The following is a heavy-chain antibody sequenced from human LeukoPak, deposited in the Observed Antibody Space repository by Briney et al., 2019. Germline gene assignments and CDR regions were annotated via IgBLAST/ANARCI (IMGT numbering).Heavy chain of an antibody. D-gene: IGHD3-3*01. J-gene: IGHJ6*02. CDR2: ISYDGSNK. Sequence: GGSLRLSCAASGFTFSSYAMHWVRKAPGKGLEWVAVISYDGSNKYYADSVRGRFTISRDNSKNTLYLQINSLRAEDTAVYYCARDLGPYDFWSGYPYYYYYYGMDVWGQGTTVTVSS. V-gene: IGHV3-30-3*01. CDR3: ARDLGPYDFWSGYPYYYYYYGMDV. CDR1: GFTFSSYA.